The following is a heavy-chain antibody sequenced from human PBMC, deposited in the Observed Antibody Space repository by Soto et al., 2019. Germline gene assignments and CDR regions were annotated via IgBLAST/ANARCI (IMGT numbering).Heavy chain of an antibody. V-gene: IGHV1-46*01. CDR3: ASPLALTHVLLPAARESYYYGMDV. D-gene: IGHD2-2*01. J-gene: IGHJ6*02. CDR1: GYTFTSYY. CDR2: INPSGDRT. Sequence: ASVKVSCKASGYTFTSYYMHWVRQAPGQGLEWMGIINPSGDRTNYAQKFQGRVTMTRDTSTNTVYMELNSLRSEDTAVYYCASPLALTHVLLPAARESYYYGMDVWGQGTTVTVSS.